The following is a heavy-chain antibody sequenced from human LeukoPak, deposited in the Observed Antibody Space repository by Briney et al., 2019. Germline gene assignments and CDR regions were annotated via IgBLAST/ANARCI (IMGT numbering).Heavy chain of an antibody. D-gene: IGHD2-15*01. CDR3: VRQGYCSGGACYRYFDY. Sequence: ASETLSLTCTVSGGSISSSSYYWGWIRQPPGKGLEWIGSIYHSGDTYYNPSLKSRIIISIDTSENHFSLKVNSVTAADTAVYYCVRQGYCSGGACYRYFDYWGQGTLVTVSS. CDR1: GGSISSSSYY. V-gene: IGHV4-39*01. J-gene: IGHJ4*02. CDR2: IYHSGDT.